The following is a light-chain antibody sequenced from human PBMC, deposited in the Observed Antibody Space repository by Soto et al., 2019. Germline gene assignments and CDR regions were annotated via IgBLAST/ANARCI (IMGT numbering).Light chain of an antibody. CDR3: QQFDTSPPST. Sequence: EIVLTQSPGTLSLSPGERATLSCRASQSVSSSYLAWYQQKPVQAPRLLIYGASSRATGIPDRFSGSGSGTDFTLTISRLEPGDFAVYYCQQFDTSPPSTFGQGTRLEIK. CDR2: GAS. J-gene: IGKJ5*01. V-gene: IGKV3-20*01. CDR1: QSVSSSY.